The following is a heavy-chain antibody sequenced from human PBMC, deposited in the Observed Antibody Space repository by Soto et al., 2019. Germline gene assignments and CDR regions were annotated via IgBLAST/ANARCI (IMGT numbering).Heavy chain of an antibody. V-gene: IGHV5-51*01. CDR1: GYSFTSYC. CDR2: IYPGDSDT. CDR3: ARRPYCSSTSCRSRDYWFDP. D-gene: IGHD2-2*01. Sequence: GESLKISCKGSGYSFTSYCIGLVRQMPGKGLDWMGIIYPGDSDTRYSPSFQGQVTISADKSISTAYLQWSSLKASDTAMYYCARRPYCSSTSCRSRDYWFDPWGQGTLVTVSS. J-gene: IGHJ5*02.